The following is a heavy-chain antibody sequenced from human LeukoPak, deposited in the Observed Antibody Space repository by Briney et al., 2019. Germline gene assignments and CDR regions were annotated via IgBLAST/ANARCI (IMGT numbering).Heavy chain of an antibody. V-gene: IGHV4-39*07. CDR3: ARAWSSSWYVIDY. Sequence: SETLSLTCTVSGGSISSSSYYWGWIRQPPGKGLEWIGSIYYSGSTNYNPSLKSRVTISVDTSKNQFSLKLSSVTAADTAVYYCARAWSSSWYVIDYWGQGTLVTVSS. J-gene: IGHJ4*02. CDR1: GGSISSSSYY. CDR2: IYYSGST. D-gene: IGHD6-13*01.